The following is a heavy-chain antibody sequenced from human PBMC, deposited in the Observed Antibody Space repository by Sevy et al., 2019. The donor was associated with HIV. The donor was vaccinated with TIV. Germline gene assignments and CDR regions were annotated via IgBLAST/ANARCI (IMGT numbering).Heavy chain of an antibody. Sequence: ASVKVSCKTSGFTFTSSAVQWVRQARGQRLEWIGWIVAGSGITDSAQKFQERVTITRDMSTSTVYMELSSRSNEDTAMYFSAAEDMTRFGGTWRVFDIWGQGTMVTVSS. V-gene: IGHV1-58*01. CDR2: IVAGSGIT. D-gene: IGHD3-16*01. CDR1: GFTFTSSA. J-gene: IGHJ3*02. CDR3: AAEDMTRFGGTWRVFDI.